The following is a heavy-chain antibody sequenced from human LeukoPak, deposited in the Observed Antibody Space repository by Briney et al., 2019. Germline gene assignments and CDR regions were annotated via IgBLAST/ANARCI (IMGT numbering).Heavy chain of an antibody. CDR1: GFTFSSYS. CDR3: ASPYYDILTGYIDAFDI. Sequence: GGSLRLSCAASGFTFSSYSMNWVRQAPGKGLEWVSYISSSSSTIYYADSVKGRFTISRDNAKNSLYLQMNSLRAEDTAVYYCASPYYDILTGYIDAFDIWGQGTMVTVSS. J-gene: IGHJ3*02. CDR2: ISSSSSTI. D-gene: IGHD3-9*01. V-gene: IGHV3-48*01.